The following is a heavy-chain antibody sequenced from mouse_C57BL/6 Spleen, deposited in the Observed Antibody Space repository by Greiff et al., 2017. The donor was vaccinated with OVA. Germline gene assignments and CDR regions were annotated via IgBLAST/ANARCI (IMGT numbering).Heavy chain of an antibody. CDR3: ARAGGKGVFDY. CDR1: GYSITSGYY. J-gene: IGHJ2*01. Sequence: DVQLVESGPGLVKPSQSLSLTCSVTGYSITSGYYWNWIRQFPGNKLEWMGYISYDGSYNYNPSLKNRISITRDTSKNQFFLKLNSVTTEDTATYYCARAGGKGVFDYWGQGTTLTVSS. CDR2: ISYDGSY. V-gene: IGHV3-6*01. D-gene: IGHD1-3*01.